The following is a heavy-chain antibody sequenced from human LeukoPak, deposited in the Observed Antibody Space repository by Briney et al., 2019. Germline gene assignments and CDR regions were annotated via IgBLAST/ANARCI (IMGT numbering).Heavy chain of an antibody. CDR2: ISWNSGSI. D-gene: IGHD2-2*01. V-gene: IGHV3-9*01. J-gene: IGHJ4*02. CDR3: AKELVYCSSTSCYPRGFDY. CDR1: GFTFDDYA. Sequence: GRSLRLSCAASGFTFDDYAMHWVRQAPGKGLEWVSGISWNSGSIGYADSVKGRFTISRDNAKNSLYLQMNGLRAEDTALYYCAKELVYCSSTSCYPRGFDYWGQGTLVTVSS.